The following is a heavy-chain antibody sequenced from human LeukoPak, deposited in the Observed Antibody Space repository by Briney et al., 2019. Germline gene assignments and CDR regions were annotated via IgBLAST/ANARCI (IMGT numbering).Heavy chain of an antibody. D-gene: IGHD3-22*01. V-gene: IGHV3-23*01. CDR3: AKGYYDRSGYQQAFDI. J-gene: IGHJ3*02. CDR1: GFTFSSYA. Sequence: GGSLRLSCAASGFTFSSYAMSWLRQAPGKGLEGVSVITGSGGRTYNADSVKVRFTISRDNSKNTLYLQMNSLRAEDTAVYYCAKGYYDRSGYQQAFDIWGQGTTVTVSS. CDR2: ITGSGGRT.